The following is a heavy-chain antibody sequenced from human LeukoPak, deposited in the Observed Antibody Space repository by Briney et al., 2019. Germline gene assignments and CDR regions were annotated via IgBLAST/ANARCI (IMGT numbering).Heavy chain of an antibody. CDR3: ASIYSGSYGTDY. CDR1: GFTFSSYG. V-gene: IGHV3-33*01. CDR2: IWYDGSNK. Sequence: PGGSLRLSCAASGFTFSSYGMHWVRQAPGKGLEWVAVIWYDGSNKYYADSVKGRFTISRVNSKNTLYLQMNSLRAEDTAVYYCASIYSGSYGTDYWGQGTLVTVSS. D-gene: IGHD1-26*01. J-gene: IGHJ4*02.